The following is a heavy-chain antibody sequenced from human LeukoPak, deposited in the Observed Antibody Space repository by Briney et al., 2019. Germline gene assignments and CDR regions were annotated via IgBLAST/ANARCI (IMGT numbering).Heavy chain of an antibody. Sequence: GGSLRLSCAASGFTFSSYEMNWVRQAPGKGLEWVSYISSSGSTIYYADSVKGRFTISRDNAKNSLYLQMNSLRAEDTAVYYCAGIAAAGGLGDYFDYWGQGNLVTVSS. J-gene: IGHJ4*02. V-gene: IGHV3-48*03. D-gene: IGHD6-13*01. CDR3: AGIAAAGGLGDYFDY. CDR1: GFTFSSYE. CDR2: ISSSGSTI.